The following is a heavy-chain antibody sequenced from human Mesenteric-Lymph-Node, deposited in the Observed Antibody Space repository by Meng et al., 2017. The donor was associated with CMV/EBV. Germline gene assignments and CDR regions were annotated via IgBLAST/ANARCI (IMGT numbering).Heavy chain of an antibody. CDR1: GDSVSSGTYF. CDR2: VYSTGSA. CDR3: AREMYIPYGGDPYYYRYGLDV. J-gene: IGHJ6*02. D-gene: IGHD2-21*02. Sequence: GSLRLSCTVSGDSVSSGTYFWTWIRQPPGKTLEWIGNVYSTGSANYNPSLESRLPITVDTSDNQFSLTLSSVTAADTAIYYCAREMYIPYGGDPYYYRYGLDVWCQGTSVTVSS. V-gene: IGHV4-61*01.